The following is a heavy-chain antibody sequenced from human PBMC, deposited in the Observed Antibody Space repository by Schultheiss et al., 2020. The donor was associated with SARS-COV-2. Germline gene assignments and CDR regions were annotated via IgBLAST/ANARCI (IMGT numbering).Heavy chain of an antibody. CDR1: GGSISSGSYY. V-gene: IGHV4-61*02. Sequence: SQTLSLTCTVSGGSISSGSYYWSWIRQPAGKGLEWLGRIYTSGSTNYNPSLKSRVTISVDTSKNQFSLKLSSVTAADTAVYYCARVSDSSGYYWIDYWGQGTLVTVSS. D-gene: IGHD3-22*01. CDR3: ARVSDSSGYYWIDY. CDR2: IYTSGST. J-gene: IGHJ4*02.